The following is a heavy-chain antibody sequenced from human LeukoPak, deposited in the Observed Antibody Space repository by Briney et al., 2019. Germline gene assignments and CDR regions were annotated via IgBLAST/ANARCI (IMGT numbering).Heavy chain of an antibody. V-gene: IGHV3-30*04. CDR3: AKDWRGYCSGGSCYDAFDI. D-gene: IGHD2-15*01. CDR1: GFTFGSYA. CDR2: ISYDGSNK. J-gene: IGHJ3*02. Sequence: GGSLRLSCAASGFTFGSYAMHWVRQAPGKGLEWVAVISYDGSNKYYADSAKGRFTISRDNSKNTLYLQMNSLRAEDTAVYYCAKDWRGYCSGGSCYDAFDIWGQGTMVTVSS.